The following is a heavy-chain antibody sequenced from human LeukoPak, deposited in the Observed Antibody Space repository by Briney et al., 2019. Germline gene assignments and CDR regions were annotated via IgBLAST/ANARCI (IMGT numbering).Heavy chain of an antibody. D-gene: IGHD3-10*02. V-gene: IGHV3-7*01. CDR2: IKQDGSDK. Sequence: PGGSLRLSCAASGFTFSSYWMTWVRQAPGKGLEWVANIKQDGSDKYYVDSVKGRFTISSDSAKNSLFLQMNSLRAEDTAVYYRARVSALFGLPVHFDYWGQGTLVTVSS. J-gene: IGHJ4*02. CDR1: GFTFSSYW. CDR3: ARVSALFGLPVHFDY.